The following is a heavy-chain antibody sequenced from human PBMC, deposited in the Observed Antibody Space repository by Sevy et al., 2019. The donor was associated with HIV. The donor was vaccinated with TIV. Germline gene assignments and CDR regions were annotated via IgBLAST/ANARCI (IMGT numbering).Heavy chain of an antibody. CDR1: GFTFSSYA. CDR2: ISGSGGST. V-gene: IGHV3-23*01. J-gene: IGHJ6*02. Sequence: QLGGPLRLSCAASGFTFSSYAMSWVRQAPGKGLEWVSAISGSGGSTYYADSVKGRFTISRDNSKNTLYLQMNSLRAEDTAVYYCAKDEYIVVVPAAIEPSGDVWGQGTTVTVSS. CDR3: AKDEYIVVVPAAIEPSGDV. D-gene: IGHD2-2*01.